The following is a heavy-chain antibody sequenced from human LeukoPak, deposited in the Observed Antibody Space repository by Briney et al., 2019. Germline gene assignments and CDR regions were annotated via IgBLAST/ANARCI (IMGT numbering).Heavy chain of an antibody. V-gene: IGHV3-7*04. D-gene: IGHD2-15*01. J-gene: IGHJ4*02. CDR3: ARDHSLDY. CDR2: IKEDGSEK. CDR1: GFTFSSYW. Sequence: GGSLRPSCAASGFTFSSYWMNWVRQAPGKGPEWVANIKEDGSEKYYVDSVKGRFTISRDNAKNSLYLQMNSLRAEDTAVYYRARDHSLDYWGQGTVVTVSS.